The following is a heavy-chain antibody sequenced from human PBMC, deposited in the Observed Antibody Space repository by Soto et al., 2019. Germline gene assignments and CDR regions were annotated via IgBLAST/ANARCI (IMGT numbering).Heavy chain of an antibody. J-gene: IGHJ6*02. V-gene: IGHV4-59*01. CDR1: GGSFSTYY. Sequence: QVQLQESGPGLVKPSETLSLTCTVSGGSFSTYYWNWIRQPPGKGLEWIGYIYDSGSTNYNPSFKSRVTISVDTSKNQFSLKLSSVTAADTAVYSCARDAYYYGSGSSYYYGMDVWGQGTTVTVSS. D-gene: IGHD3-10*01. CDR2: IYDSGST. CDR3: ARDAYYYGSGSSYYYGMDV.